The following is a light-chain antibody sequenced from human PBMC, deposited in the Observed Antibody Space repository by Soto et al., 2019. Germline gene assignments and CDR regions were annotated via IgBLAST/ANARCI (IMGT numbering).Light chain of an antibody. Sequence: DIQMTQSPSSRSASVGDRLTITCRASQSISTYLNWYQQKPGEAPKLLIYAASNLQSGVPSRFSGGGSGTDFSLTITSLQPEDFATYYCHQSYRTPVTFGGGTKVDIK. CDR3: HQSYRTPVT. CDR2: AAS. J-gene: IGKJ4*01. CDR1: QSISTY. V-gene: IGKV1-39*01.